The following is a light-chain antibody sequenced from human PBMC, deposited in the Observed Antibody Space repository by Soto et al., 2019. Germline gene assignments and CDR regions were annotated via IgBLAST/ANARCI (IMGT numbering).Light chain of an antibody. V-gene: IGLV2-8*01. CDR3: TSYVGNDIWV. Sequence: QSALTQSPSASGSPGQSVTISCTGTSSDVGAYKYVSWYQQYPGKAPKLMIYEVTKRPSGVPDRFSGSKSGNTASLTVSGLQADDEADYYCTSYVGNDIWVFGGGTKVTVL. CDR2: EVT. CDR1: SSDVGAYKY. J-gene: IGLJ3*02.